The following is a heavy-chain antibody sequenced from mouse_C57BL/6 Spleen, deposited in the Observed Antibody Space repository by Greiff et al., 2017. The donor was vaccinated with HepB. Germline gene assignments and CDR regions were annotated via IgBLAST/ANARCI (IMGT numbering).Heavy chain of an antibody. V-gene: IGHV1-63*01. CDR2: IYPGGGYT. D-gene: IGHD2-3*01. CDR1: GYTFTNYW. CDR3: ARRDDGYPMDY. Sequence: QVQLQQSGAELVRPGTSVKMSCKASGYTFTNYWIGWAKQRPGHGLEWIGDIYPGGGYTNYNEKFKGKATLTADKSSSTAYMQFSSLTSEDSAIYYCARRDDGYPMDYWGQGTSVTVSS. J-gene: IGHJ4*01.